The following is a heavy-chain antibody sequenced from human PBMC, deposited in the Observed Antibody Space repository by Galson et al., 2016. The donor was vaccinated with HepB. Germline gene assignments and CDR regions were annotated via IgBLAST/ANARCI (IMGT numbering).Heavy chain of an antibody. CDR3: ARENISRWFGELLNSGRDV. V-gene: IGHV1-8*01. J-gene: IGHJ6*01. Sequence: SVKVSCKASGYTFTSYDINWVRQATGQGLEWMGWMNPNSGNTGYAQKFQGRVTMTRNTSISIVYMELSSLRSEYTAVYYCARENISRWFGELLNSGRDVWGQGTTVTVSS. CDR1: GYTFTSYD. D-gene: IGHD3-10*01. CDR2: MNPNSGNT.